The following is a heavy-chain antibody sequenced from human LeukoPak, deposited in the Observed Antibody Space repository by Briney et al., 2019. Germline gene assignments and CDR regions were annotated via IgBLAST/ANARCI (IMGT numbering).Heavy chain of an antibody. CDR2: IWYDESNK. J-gene: IGHJ4*02. D-gene: IGHD2/OR15-2a*01. CDR1: GFSSYG. CDR3: AKRDVSDSSTYSPLFAC. Sequence: PGRSLRLSCAASGFSSYGMHWVRQAPGKGLEWVAVIWYDESNKYYADSVKGRFAISRDNSKSTVFLHMNSLRVEDTAIYYCAKRDVSDSSTYSPLFACWGQGTLVTVSS. V-gene: IGHV3-33*06.